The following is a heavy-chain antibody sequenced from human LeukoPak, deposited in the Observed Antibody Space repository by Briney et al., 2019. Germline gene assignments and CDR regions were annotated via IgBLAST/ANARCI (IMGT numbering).Heavy chain of an antibody. CDR2: IRSKAYGGTT. CDR1: EFTFGDYA. V-gene: IGHV3-49*04. J-gene: IGHJ5*02. D-gene: IGHD3-16*01. CDR3: TRDRFYVWFDP. Sequence: PGGSLRLSCTASEFTFGDYAMSWVRQAPGKGLEWVGFIRSKAYGGTTEYAASVKGRFTISRDDSKSIAYLQMNSLKTEDTAVYYCTRDRFYVWFDPWGQGTLVTVSS.